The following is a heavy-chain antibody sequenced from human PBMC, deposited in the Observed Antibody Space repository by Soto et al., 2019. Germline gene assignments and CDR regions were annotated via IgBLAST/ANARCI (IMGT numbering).Heavy chain of an antibody. CDR2: INSDGSST. V-gene: IGHV3-74*01. J-gene: IGHJ6*02. CDR3: ARDQWNYYDSSGYLQNYYYYYGMDV. CDR1: GFTFSSYW. Sequence: PGGSLRLSCAASGFTFSSYWMHWVRQAPGKGLVWVSRINSDGSSTSYADSVKGRFTISRDNAKNTLYLQMNSLRAEDTAVYYCARDQWNYYDSSGYLQNYYYYYGMDVWGQGTTVTVSS. D-gene: IGHD3-22*01.